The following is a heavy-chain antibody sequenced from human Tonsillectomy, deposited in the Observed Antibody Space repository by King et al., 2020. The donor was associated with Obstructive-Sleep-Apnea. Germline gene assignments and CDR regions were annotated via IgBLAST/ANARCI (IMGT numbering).Heavy chain of an antibody. J-gene: IGHJ4*02. CDR1: GGSISYYY. V-gene: IGHV4-59*08. CDR2: IFYSGST. Sequence: QLQESGPGLVKPSETLSLTCTVSGGSISYYYWSWVRQPPGKGLEWIGYIFYSGSTNYNPSLQSRVTISVDPSKNQFSLKLSSVTAADTAVYYCARGLGGLDYWGQGTLVTVSS. CDR3: ARGLGGLDY. D-gene: IGHD3-16*01.